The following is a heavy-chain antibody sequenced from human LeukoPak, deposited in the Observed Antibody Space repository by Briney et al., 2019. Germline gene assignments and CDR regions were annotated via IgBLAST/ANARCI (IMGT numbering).Heavy chain of an antibody. CDR2: INDSGGNT. Sequence: GGSLRLSCAASGFTFSSYAMSWVRQAPGKGLEWVSLINDSGGNTCYADSVKGRFTISRDNSKNTLFLQMSSLRAEDTAVYYCAKTRAGIRGGYFDYWGQGTLVTVSS. CDR3: AKTRAGIRGGYFDY. D-gene: IGHD3-10*01. CDR1: GFTFSSYA. J-gene: IGHJ4*02. V-gene: IGHV3-23*01.